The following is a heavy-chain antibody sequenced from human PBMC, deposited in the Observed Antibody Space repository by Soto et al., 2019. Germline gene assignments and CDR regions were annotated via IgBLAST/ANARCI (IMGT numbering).Heavy chain of an antibody. CDR2: ISWNSDNI. CDR3: VKDKGSGSGSSSPLDY. CDR1: GFTFDDYA. Sequence: GGSLRLSCAASGFTFDDYAMHWVRQAPEKGLEWVSGISWNSDNIDYADSVKGRFTISRDNAKNSLFLQMNSLRPEDTALYYCVKDKGSGSGSSSPLDYWGQGILVTVSS. V-gene: IGHV3-9*01. J-gene: IGHJ4*02. D-gene: IGHD1-26*01.